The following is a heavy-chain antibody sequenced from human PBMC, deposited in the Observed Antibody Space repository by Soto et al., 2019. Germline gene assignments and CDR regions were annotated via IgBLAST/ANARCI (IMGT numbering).Heavy chain of an antibody. CDR1: GFSLTTVGVR. D-gene: IGHD6-19*01. Sequence: SGPTLVNPTQTLTLTCTFSGFSLTTVGVRVGWIRQPPGMALEWLAIISWDDDKHYSPSLSNRLTITKDSSKNQVVLIMTNMESVDTGTYYCAHRRVWSSDLYDWFDPWGQGMFVTASS. CDR3: AHRRVWSSDLYDWFDP. J-gene: IGHJ5*02. CDR2: ISWDDDK. V-gene: IGHV2-5*02.